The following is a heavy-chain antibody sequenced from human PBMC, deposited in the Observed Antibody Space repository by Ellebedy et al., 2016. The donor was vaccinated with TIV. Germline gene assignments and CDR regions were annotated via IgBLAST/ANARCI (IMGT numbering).Heavy chain of an antibody. CDR3: ARAGLRFLEWGYFDL. CDR2: IIPIFGTA. J-gene: IGHJ2*01. V-gene: IGHV1-69*06. CDR1: GYTFTGYY. Sequence: AASVKVSCKASGYTFTGYYMHWVRQAPGQGLEWLGGIIPIFGTANYAQKFQGRVTITADKSTSTAYMELSSLRSEDTAVYYCARAGLRFLEWGYFDLWGRGTLVTVSS. D-gene: IGHD3-3*01.